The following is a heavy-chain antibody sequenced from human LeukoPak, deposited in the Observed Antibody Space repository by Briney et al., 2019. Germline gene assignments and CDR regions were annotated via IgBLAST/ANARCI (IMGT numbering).Heavy chain of an antibody. Sequence: GGSLRLSCAASGFTFSSYWMSWVRQAPGKGLEWVANIKQDGSEKYYVDSVKGRFTISRDNAKNSLYLQMNSLRAEDTAVYYCARDSSILYCSSTSCYYLDYYGMDVWGQGTTVTVSS. D-gene: IGHD2-2*01. V-gene: IGHV3-7*01. CDR2: IKQDGSEK. J-gene: IGHJ6*02. CDR3: ARDSSILYCSSTSCYYLDYYGMDV. CDR1: GFTFSSYW.